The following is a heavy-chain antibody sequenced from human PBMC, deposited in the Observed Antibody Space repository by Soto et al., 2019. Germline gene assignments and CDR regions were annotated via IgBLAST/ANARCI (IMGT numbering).Heavy chain of an antibody. CDR2: IYWDDDK. D-gene: IGHD6-19*01. CDR3: AQSRADPWFHP. V-gene: IGHV2-5*02. J-gene: IGHJ5*02. Sequence: SGPTLVNPTQTLRLTWTFSGFSLTTSGVGVGWIRQPPGKALEWLAVIYWDDDKRYSPSLKSRLTITKDISKNQVVLTMTNMDLVDTATYYCAQSRADPWFHPWGQGALLTVSS. CDR1: GFSLTTSGVG.